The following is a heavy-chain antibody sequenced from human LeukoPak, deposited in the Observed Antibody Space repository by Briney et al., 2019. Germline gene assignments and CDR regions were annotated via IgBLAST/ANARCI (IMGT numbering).Heavy chain of an antibody. D-gene: IGHD1-14*01. J-gene: IGHJ2*01. CDR2: ISDSGDTP. CDR1: GFTFSNYA. V-gene: IGHV3-23*01. Sequence: PGGSLRLSCTASGFTFSNYAMSWVRQAPGKGLKWVSSISDSGDTPYYADSVKGLFTISRDNSKNTLYLQMSSLRAEDTAVYYCVQLLDDNPIRWYFGLXXXXXLXXVSS. CDR3: VQLLDDNPIRWYFGL.